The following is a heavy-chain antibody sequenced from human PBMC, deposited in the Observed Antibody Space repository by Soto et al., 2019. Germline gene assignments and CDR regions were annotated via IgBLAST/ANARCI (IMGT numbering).Heavy chain of an antibody. CDR2: IYYSGAT. CDR1: WCSMASGWQY. D-gene: IGHD7-27*01. J-gene: IGHJ4*02. V-gene: IGHV4-31*02. Sequence: QVHLQESGPRIVRPSETLSLFLSWFWCSMASGWQYFKLIRPPPGKGPEWIGYIYYSGATHYSPSLRPRATISIDTSKNQFSLRLISVTAADTALYFCARDKDLEPTVWGYWGQGIQVTVSS. CDR3: ARDKDLEPTVWGY.